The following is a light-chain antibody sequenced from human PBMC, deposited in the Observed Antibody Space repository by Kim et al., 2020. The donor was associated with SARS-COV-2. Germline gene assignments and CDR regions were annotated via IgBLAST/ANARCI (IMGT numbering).Light chain of an antibody. J-gene: IGLJ2*01. CDR1: SADIGCYNS. V-gene: IGLV2-8*01. CDR2: AVT. Sequence: QSVTIPCAETSADIGCYNSVYWYQQHPRKAPKLMIYAVTKRPSGVPDRFSASKSGNTASLTVSGLQADDEADYYCSSYAGSNNFVVFGGGTQLTVL. CDR3: SSYAGSNNFVV.